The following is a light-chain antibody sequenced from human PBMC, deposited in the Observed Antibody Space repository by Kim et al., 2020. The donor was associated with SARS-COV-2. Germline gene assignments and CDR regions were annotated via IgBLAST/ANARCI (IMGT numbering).Light chain of an antibody. CDR3: LQHKTYPCT. V-gene: IGKV1-17*03. Sequence: DIQMTQSPSSMSASFGDRVTITCRASQSINTYLQWFQQKPGKVPKRLLYSASGLESGVPSRFSGSGSGTEFTLTISNLQPEDFATYYCLQHKTYPCTCGQGTKLDI. J-gene: IGKJ2*02. CDR1: QSINTY. CDR2: SAS.